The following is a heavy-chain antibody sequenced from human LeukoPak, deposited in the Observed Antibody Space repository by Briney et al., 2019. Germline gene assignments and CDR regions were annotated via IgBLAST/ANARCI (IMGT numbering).Heavy chain of an antibody. D-gene: IGHD5-18*01. J-gene: IGHJ4*02. CDR3: ALGGSDTAIPPDY. CDR2: ISGSGGST. V-gene: IGHV3-23*01. CDR1: GFTFSSYA. Sequence: GGSLRLSCAASGFTFSSYAMSWVRQAPGKWLEWVSAISGSGGSTYYADSVKGRFTISRDNSKNTLYLQMNSLRAEDTAVYYCALGGSDTAIPPDYWGQGTLVTVSS.